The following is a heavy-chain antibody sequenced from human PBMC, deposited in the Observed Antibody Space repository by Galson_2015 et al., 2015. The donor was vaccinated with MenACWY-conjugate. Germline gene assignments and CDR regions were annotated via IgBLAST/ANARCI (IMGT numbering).Heavy chain of an antibody. V-gene: IGHV1-3*01. Sequence: SVKVSCKASGYTFTSYAMHWVRQAPGQRLEWMGWINAGNGNTKYSQKFQGRVTITRDTSASTAYMELSSLRSEDTAVYYCARDSHDSGDYDWFDPWGQGTLVTVSS. J-gene: IGHJ5*02. CDR3: ARDSHDSGDYDWFDP. CDR1: GYTFTSYA. CDR2: INAGNGNT. D-gene: IGHD4-17*01.